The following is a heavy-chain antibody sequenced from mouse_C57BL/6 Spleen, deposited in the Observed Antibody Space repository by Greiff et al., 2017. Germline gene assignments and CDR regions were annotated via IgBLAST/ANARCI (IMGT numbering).Heavy chain of an antibody. V-gene: IGHV1-80*01. CDR3: ARSGYYLYYYAMDY. CDR2: IYPGDGDT. CDR1: GYAFSSYW. Sequence: QVQLQQSGAELVKPGASVKISCKASGYAFSSYWMNRVKQRPGKGLEWIGQIYPGDGDTNYNGKFKGKATLTADKSSSTAYMQLSSLTSEDSAVYFCARSGYYLYYYAMDYWGQGTSVTVSS. J-gene: IGHJ4*01. D-gene: IGHD2-3*01.